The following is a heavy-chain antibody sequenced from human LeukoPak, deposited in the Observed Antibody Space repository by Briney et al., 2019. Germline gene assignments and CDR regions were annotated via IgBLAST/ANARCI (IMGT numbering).Heavy chain of an antibody. CDR2: INHSGST. J-gene: IGHJ4*02. CDR1: GGSFSGYY. V-gene: IGHV4-34*01. Sequence: PSETLSLTCAVYGGSFSGYYRSWIRQPPGKGLEWIGEINHSGSTNYNPSLKSRVTISVDTSKNHFSLKLSSVTAADTAVYYCARVGYDFWTGYYSFDYWGQGTLVTVSS. CDR3: ARVGYDFWTGYYSFDY. D-gene: IGHD3-3*01.